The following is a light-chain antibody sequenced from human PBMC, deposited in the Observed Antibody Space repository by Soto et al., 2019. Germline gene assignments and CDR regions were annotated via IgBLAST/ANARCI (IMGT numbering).Light chain of an antibody. CDR3: LQHTSYPWT. CDR2: AAS. J-gene: IGKJ1*01. CDR1: QSISSY. Sequence: DIQMTQSPSSLSASVGDRVTITCRASQSISSYLNWYQQRPGKVPRRLVYAASSLQSGVPSRFSGSGSGTEFTLTISSLQPEDFGTYYCLQHTSYPWTFGQGTKVEI. V-gene: IGKV1-17*01.